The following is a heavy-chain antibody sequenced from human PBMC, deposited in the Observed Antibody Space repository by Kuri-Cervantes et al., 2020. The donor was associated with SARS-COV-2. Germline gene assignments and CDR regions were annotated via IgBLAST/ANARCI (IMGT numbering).Heavy chain of an antibody. D-gene: IGHD2-2*01. CDR1: GYTFTSYY. Sequence: ASVKVSCKASGYTFTSYYMHWVRQAPGQGLEWMGIINPSGGSTSYAQKFQGRVTMTRDTSTGTVYMGLSSLRSEDTAVYYCARDQRYCSSTSCYPQQFDYWGQGTLVTVSS. CDR2: INPSGGST. CDR3: ARDQRYCSSTSCYPQQFDY. J-gene: IGHJ4*02. V-gene: IGHV1-46*01.